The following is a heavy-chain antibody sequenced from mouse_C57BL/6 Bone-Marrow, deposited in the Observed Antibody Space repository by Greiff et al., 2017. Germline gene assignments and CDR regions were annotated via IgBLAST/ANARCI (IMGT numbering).Heavy chain of an antibody. CDR2: IDPSDSYT. Sequence: QVQLKQPGAELVRPGTSVKLSCKASGYTFTSYWMHWVKQRPGQGLEWIGVIDPSDSYTNYNQKFKGKATLTVDTSSSTAYMQLSSLTSEDSAVYYCARSGLTREVAMDYWGQGTSVTVSS. V-gene: IGHV1-59*01. J-gene: IGHJ4*01. CDR3: ARSGLTREVAMDY. D-gene: IGHD3-1*01. CDR1: GYTFTSYW.